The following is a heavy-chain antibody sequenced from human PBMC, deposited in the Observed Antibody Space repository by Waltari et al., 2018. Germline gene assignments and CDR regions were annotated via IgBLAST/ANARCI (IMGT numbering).Heavy chain of an antibody. CDR1: GFTFGDYA. V-gene: IGHV3-49*03. D-gene: IGHD3-3*01. CDR3: TRDADVLRFLEWYDAFDI. Sequence: EVQLLESGGGLVQPGRSLRLSCTASGFTFGDYAMSWFRQAPGQGLGWVGFIRSKAYGGTTEYAASVKGRFTISRDDSKSIAYLQMNSLKTEDTAVYYCTRDADVLRFLEWYDAFDIWGQGTMVTVSS. J-gene: IGHJ3*02. CDR2: IRSKAYGGTT.